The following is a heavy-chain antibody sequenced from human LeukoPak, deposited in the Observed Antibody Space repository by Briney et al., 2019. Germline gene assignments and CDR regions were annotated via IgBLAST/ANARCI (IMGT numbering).Heavy chain of an antibody. Sequence: ASVKVSCKASEYTFTSYAISWVRQAPGQGLEWMGWISGYNGDTNYAQKFQGRVTMTTDTSTSTAYMELRSLRSDNTAVYYCARGGLYGSGRTYFDYWGQGTLVTVSS. CDR3: ARGGLYGSGRTYFDY. D-gene: IGHD3-10*01. V-gene: IGHV1-18*01. CDR2: ISGYNGDT. J-gene: IGHJ4*02. CDR1: EYTFTSYA.